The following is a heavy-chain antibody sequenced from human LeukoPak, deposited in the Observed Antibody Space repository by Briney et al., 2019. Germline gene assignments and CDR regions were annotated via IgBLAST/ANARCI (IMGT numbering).Heavy chain of an antibody. CDR1: GFTFSSYS. CDR2: ISSSSSYI. CDR3: ARDAAYRDGMDV. V-gene: IGHV3-21*01. J-gene: IGHJ6*02. Sequence: PGGSLRLSCAAFGFTFSSYSMNWVRQAPGKGLEWVSSISSSSSYIYYADSVKGRFTISRDNAKNSLYLQMNSLRAEDTAVYYCARDAAYRDGMDVWGQGTTVTVSS. D-gene: IGHD3-16*02.